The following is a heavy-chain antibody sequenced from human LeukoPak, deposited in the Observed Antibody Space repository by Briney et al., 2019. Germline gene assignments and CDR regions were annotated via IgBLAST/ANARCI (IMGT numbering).Heavy chain of an antibody. J-gene: IGHJ4*02. V-gene: IGHV3-33*01. CDR3: AAGEWEQLLDY. CDR1: GFTFSSYG. CDR2: IWYDGSNK. Sequence: PGRSLRLSCATSGFTFSSYGMHWVRQAPGKGLEWVAVIWYDGSNKYYADSVKGRFTISRDNSKNTLYLQMNSLRAEDTAVYYCAAGEWEQLLDYWGQGTLVTVSS. D-gene: IGHD5-24*01.